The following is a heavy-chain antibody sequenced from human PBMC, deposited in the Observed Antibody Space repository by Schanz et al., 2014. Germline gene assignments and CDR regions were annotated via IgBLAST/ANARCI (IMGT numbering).Heavy chain of an antibody. CDR3: ARPPHDSSGYYPFDY. CDR2: ISSSSSTI. D-gene: IGHD3-22*01. Sequence: EVQLVESGGGLVQPGGSLRLSCAASGFTFSGYSMNWVRQAPGKGLEWVAYISSSSSTIHYADSVKGRFTISRDNAKNSLYLQMDSLRAEDTAVYYCARPPHDSSGYYPFDYWGQGTLVTVSS. V-gene: IGHV3-48*01. J-gene: IGHJ4*02. CDR1: GFTFSGYS.